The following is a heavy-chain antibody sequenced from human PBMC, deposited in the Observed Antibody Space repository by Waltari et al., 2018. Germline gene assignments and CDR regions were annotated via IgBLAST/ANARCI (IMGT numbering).Heavy chain of an antibody. J-gene: IGHJ6*03. V-gene: IGHV3-74*01. CDR3: ARSTTVTYYYYYYYMDV. D-gene: IGHD4-17*01. CDR1: GFTFSSYW. Sequence: EVQLVESGGGLVQPGGSLRLSCAASGFTFSSYWMHWVRQAPGKGLVWVSRINSDGSSTSYADSVKGRFTISRDNAKNTLYLQMNSLRAEDTAVYYCARSTTVTYYYYYYYMDVWGKGTTVTVSS. CDR2: INSDGSST.